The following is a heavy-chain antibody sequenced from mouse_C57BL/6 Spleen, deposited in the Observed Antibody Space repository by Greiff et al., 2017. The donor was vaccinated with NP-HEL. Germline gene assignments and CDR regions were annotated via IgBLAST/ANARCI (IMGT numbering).Heavy chain of an antibody. CDR1: GFSFNTYA. Sequence: EVKLMESGGGLVQPKGSLKLSCAASGFSFNTYAMNWVRQAPGKGLEWVARIRSKSNNYATYYADSVKDRFTISRDDSESMLYLQMNNLKTEDTAMYYGVRQPTTVVADAMDYWGQGTSVTVSS. CDR3: VRQPTTVVADAMDY. V-gene: IGHV10-1*01. D-gene: IGHD1-1*01. CDR2: IRSKSNNYAT. J-gene: IGHJ4*01.